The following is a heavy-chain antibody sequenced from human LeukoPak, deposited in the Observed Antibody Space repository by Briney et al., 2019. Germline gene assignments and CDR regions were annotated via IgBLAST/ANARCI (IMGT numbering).Heavy chain of an antibody. CDR2: IRSKAYGGTT. V-gene: IGHV3-49*04. Sequence: QTGGSLRLSCTASGFTFGDYAMSWVRQAPGKGLEWVGFIRSKAYGGTTEYAASVKGRFTILRDDSKNTLYLQMNSLKTEDTAVYYCTTGGFDPWGQGTLVTVSS. J-gene: IGHJ5*02. CDR3: TTGGFDP. CDR1: GFTFGDYA.